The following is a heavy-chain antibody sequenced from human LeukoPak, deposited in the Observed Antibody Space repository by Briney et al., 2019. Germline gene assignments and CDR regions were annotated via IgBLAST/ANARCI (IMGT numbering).Heavy chain of an antibody. CDR2: ITWNGGSI. V-gene: IGHV3-20*04. J-gene: IGHJ4*02. D-gene: IGHD4-17*01. Sequence: GGSLRLSCAASGFTFKDYGMSWVRQAPGKGLEWVSGITWNGGSIGYADSVKGRFTMSRDNAKNSLYLQMDSLKTEDTALYYCARDYARPDYWGQGTLVTVSS. CDR3: ARDYARPDY. CDR1: GFTFKDYG.